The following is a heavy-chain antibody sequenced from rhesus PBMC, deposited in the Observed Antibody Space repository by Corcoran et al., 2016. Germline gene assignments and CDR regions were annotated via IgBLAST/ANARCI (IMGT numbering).Heavy chain of an antibody. J-gene: IGHJ4*01. CDR2: VNPEDGET. Sequence: EVQLVQSGAEVKKPGATVKISCKASGDTFTDHYLNWGRQAPGKGLEWMRGVNPEDGETDYAPKFQDRGTITADISTDTAYMELSSLRSEDTAVYYCARGHSWSGFDYWGQGVLVTVSS. CDR3: ARGHSWSGFDY. CDR1: GDTFTDHY. D-gene: IGHD6-13*01. V-gene: IGHV1-111*02.